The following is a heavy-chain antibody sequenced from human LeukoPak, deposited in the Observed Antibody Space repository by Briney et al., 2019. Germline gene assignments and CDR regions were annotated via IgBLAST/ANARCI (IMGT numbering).Heavy chain of an antibody. CDR3: AQEGFSGACDH. D-gene: IGHD7-27*01. CDR1: GFTFSSYA. J-gene: IGHJ5*02. CDR2: ISGSGASR. Sequence: QPGGSLRLSCAASGFTFSSYAMSWVRQAPGKGLEWVSGISGSGASRYDADSVKGRVTISRDNSKNTLYLQMNSLRAEDTAVYYCAQEGFSGACDHWGQGTLVTVSS. V-gene: IGHV3-23*01.